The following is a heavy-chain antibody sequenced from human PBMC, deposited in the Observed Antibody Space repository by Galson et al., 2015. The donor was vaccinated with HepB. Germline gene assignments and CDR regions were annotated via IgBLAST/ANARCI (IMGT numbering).Heavy chain of an antibody. CDR1: GFNFNDYA. V-gene: IGHV3-43*01. CDR3: VKDLYTFALDAFHI. J-gene: IGHJ3*02. Sequence: SLRLSCAASGFNFNDYAMYWVRQPPGKGLEWVSLIDWNGGNTYYADSVEGRFTISRDNSKNSLYLQMNSLRNEDTALYYCVKDLYTFALDAFHIWGQGTLVTVSS. CDR2: IDWNGGNT.